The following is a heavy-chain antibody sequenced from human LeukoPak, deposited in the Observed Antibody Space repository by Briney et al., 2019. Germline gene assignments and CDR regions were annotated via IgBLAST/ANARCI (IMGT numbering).Heavy chain of an antibody. J-gene: IGHJ4*02. V-gene: IGHV3-23*01. CDR1: GFTFNNYV. D-gene: IGHD3-16*01. CDR3: ASTRVCGGILLRHHCLYFED. Sequence: GGSLRLSCAASGFTFNNYVMSWVRQAPGKGLEWVSGISHTGGDTNYADTVLGRFTVSRDNSKNTLYLQMNSLRAEDTAIYYCASTRVCGGILLRHHCLYFEDWGQGALVTVSS. CDR2: ISHTGGDT.